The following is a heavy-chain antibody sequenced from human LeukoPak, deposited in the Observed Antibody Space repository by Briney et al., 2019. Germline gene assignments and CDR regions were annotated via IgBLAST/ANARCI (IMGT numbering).Heavy chain of an antibody. D-gene: IGHD4-17*01. V-gene: IGHV3-23*01. J-gene: IGHJ4*02. CDR1: GFTFNNYA. CDR2: ISASGGST. CDR3: ATSFRSDSGGR. Sequence: GGSLRLSCAASGFTFNNYAMSWVRQAPGKGLEWVSDISASGGSTDYADSVKGRFTISRDNAKNSLFLQMNSLRDEDTAVYYCATSFRSDSGGRWGQGTLVTVSS.